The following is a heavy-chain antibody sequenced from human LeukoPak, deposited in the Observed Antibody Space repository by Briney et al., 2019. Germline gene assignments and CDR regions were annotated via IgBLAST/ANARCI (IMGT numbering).Heavy chain of an antibody. J-gene: IGHJ6*02. Sequence: GRSLRLSCAASGFSFSSYAMHWVRQAPGKGLEWVAVISYDGRNEYYADSVKGRFTISRDISMNTLYLQMNSLRPEDSAVYYCARDHIVVVPAAWSSRFYYYGMDVWGQGTTVTVSS. CDR1: GFSFSSYA. CDR3: ARDHIVVVPAAWSSRFYYYGMDV. CDR2: ISYDGRNE. D-gene: IGHD2-2*01. V-gene: IGHV3-30-3*01.